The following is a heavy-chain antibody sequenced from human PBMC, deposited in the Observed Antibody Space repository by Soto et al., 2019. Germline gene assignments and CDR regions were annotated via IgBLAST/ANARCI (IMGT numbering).Heavy chain of an antibody. D-gene: IGHD6-19*01. CDR3: ARSYSSGWEFDY. Sequence: SLSLSCGASGFPFSNYYMSWIRQAPGKGLEWVSYISSTGRTIYYADSVKGRFTVSRDNAQNSLSLKLNSLRVEDTAVYYCARSYSSGWEFDYWGQGTQVTVSA. J-gene: IGHJ4*02. V-gene: IGHV3-11*01. CDR2: ISSTGRTI. CDR1: GFPFSNYY.